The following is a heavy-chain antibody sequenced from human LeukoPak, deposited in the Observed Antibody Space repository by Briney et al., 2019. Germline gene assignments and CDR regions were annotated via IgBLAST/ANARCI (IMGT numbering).Heavy chain of an antibody. Sequence: HGESLKISCKGSGYSFTSYWIGWVRQMPGKGLERMGIIYPGDSDTRYSPSFQGQVTISADKSISTAYLQWSSLKASDTAMYYCARRRGSSGWLFVFDYWGQGTLVTVSS. CDR2: IYPGDSDT. J-gene: IGHJ4*02. CDR1: GYSFTSYW. V-gene: IGHV5-51*01. CDR3: ARRRGSSGWLFVFDY. D-gene: IGHD6-19*01.